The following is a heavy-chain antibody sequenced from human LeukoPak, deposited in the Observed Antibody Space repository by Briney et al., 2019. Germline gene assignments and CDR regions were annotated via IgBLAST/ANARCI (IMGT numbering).Heavy chain of an antibody. CDR1: GYSFTTYW. D-gene: IGHD2-15*01. CDR3: ARRFCSGGNCYGGELDF. Sequence: GESLKISCKGSGYSFTTYWIGWVRQMPGKGLEWMGSIYPGDSDTKYSPSFQGQVTISVDKSTSTAYLQWSSLKASDTAMYYCARRFCSGGNCYGGELDFWGQGTLVTVSS. J-gene: IGHJ4*02. CDR2: IYPGDSDT. V-gene: IGHV5-51*01.